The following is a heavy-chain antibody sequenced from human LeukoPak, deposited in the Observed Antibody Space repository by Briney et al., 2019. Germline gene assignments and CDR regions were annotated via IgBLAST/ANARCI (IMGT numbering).Heavy chain of an antibody. CDR3: ASHQYGSGSYYHDY. CDR2: ISTTGST. CDR1: GGSISSGNYY. J-gene: IGHJ4*02. V-gene: IGHV4-61*02. Sequence: PSETLSLTCTVSGGSISSGNYYWSWIRQPAGKGLEWIGRISTTGSTDYDPSLKSRLIISIDTSKNQFSLRLSSATAADTAVYYCASHQYGSGSYYHDYWGQGTLVTVSS. D-gene: IGHD3-10*01.